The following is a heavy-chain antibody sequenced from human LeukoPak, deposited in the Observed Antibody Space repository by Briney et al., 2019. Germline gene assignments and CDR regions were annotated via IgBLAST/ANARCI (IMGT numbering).Heavy chain of an antibody. CDR1: GGSISSGGYS. D-gene: IGHD3-16*01. CDR2: IYHSGST. V-gene: IGHV4-30-2*01. J-gene: IGHJ4*02. CDR3: ARHYGP. Sequence: SETLSLTCAVSGGSISSGGYSWSWIRQPPGKGLEWIGYIYHSGSTYYSPSLKSRVTISVDRSKNQFSPKLNSVTATDTAVYYCARHYGPWGQGTLVTVSS.